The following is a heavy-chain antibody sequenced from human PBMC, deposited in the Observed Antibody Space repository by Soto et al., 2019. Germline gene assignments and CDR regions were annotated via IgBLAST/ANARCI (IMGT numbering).Heavy chain of an antibody. CDR2: IYWNDDK. Sequence: QITLKESGPTLVKPTQTLTLTFTFSGFSLSTSGLCVGWIRQPPGKALEWLALIYWNDDKRYSPFLKNRLTITRDTSKNQVVLTVTNMAPVDTATYYWARSDTPSTGPYFDPWCQGTLVTVSS. J-gene: IGHJ4*02. CDR1: GFSLSTSGLC. V-gene: IGHV2-5*01. CDR3: ARSDTPSTGPYFDP. D-gene: IGHD2-15*01.